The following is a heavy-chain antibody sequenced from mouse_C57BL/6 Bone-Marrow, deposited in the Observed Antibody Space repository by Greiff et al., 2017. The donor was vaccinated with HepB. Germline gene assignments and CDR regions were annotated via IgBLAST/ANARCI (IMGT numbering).Heavy chain of an antibody. CDR1: GYTFTSYW. J-gene: IGHJ2*01. D-gene: IGHD2-4*01. CDR2: FDPSDSYT. Sequence: QVQLQQPGAELVMPGASVKLSCKASGYTFTSYWMHWVKQRPGQGLEWIGEFDPSDSYTNYNQKFKGKSTLTVDKSSSTAYMQLSSLTSEDSAVYYCARGGYYDYDVDYWGQGTTLTVSS. V-gene: IGHV1-69*01. CDR3: ARGGYYDYDVDY.